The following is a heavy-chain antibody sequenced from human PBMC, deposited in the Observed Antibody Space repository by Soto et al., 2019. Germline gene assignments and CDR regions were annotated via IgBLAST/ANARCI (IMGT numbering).Heavy chain of an antibody. D-gene: IGHD3-16*01. Sequence: SETLSLTCTVSGGSISSSSYYWGWIRQPPGKGLEWTGSIYYSGSTYYNPSLKSRVTISVDTSKNQFSLKLSSVTAADTAVYYCIRGCRASCYVRGIDYWGQGTLVTVSS. V-gene: IGHV4-39*01. CDR1: GGSISSSSYY. CDR2: IYYSGST. J-gene: IGHJ4*02. CDR3: IRGCRASCYVRGIDY.